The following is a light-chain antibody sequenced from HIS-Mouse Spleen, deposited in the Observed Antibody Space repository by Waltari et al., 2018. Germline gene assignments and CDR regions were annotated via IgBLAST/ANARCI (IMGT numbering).Light chain of an antibody. J-gene: IGKJ4*01. Sequence: ILLTQSPGTLSLSPRERATRTCRARQSVSRSYLAWYQQQPGQAPRLLISGASSRATGIPDRFSGSGSGTDFTITISRLEPEDFAVYYCQQYGSSPALTFGGGTKVEIK. V-gene: IGKV3-20*01. CDR2: GAS. CDR3: QQYGSSPALT. CDR1: QSVSRSY.